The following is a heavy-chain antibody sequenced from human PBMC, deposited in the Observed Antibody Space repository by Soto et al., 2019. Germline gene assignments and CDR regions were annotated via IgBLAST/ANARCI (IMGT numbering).Heavy chain of an antibody. CDR2: TVANNGYT. J-gene: IGHJ3*02. CDR3: ARGRRARSSSWYDAFDI. D-gene: IGHD6-13*01. CDR1: GYAFTSFG. Sequence: GASVKVSCKASGYAFTSFGISWVRQAPGQGLEWMGWTVANNGYTKYAQKLQGRVTMTTDTSTSTAYMELRSLRSDDTAVYYCARGRRARSSSWYDAFDIWGQGTMVTVSS. V-gene: IGHV1-18*01.